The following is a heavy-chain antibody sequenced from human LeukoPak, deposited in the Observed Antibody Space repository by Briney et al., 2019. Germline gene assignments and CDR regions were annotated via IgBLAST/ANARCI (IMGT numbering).Heavy chain of an antibody. Sequence: ASVKVSCKASGYSFTSYYIHWVRQAPGQGLEWMGIINPSGGSTSYAQKFQGRVSMTRDTSTSTVYMDLSSLRSEDTAVYYCARELVVVVTAAYNYYYGMDVWGQGTTVTVSS. V-gene: IGHV1-46*01. J-gene: IGHJ6*02. D-gene: IGHD2-21*02. CDR1: GYSFTSYY. CDR3: ARELVVVVTAAYNYYYGMDV. CDR2: INPSGGST.